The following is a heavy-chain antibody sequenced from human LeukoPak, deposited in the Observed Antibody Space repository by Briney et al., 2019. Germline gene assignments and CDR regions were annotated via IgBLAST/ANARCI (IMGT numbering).Heavy chain of an antibody. CDR1: GFTFSSYA. Sequence: GGSLRLSCAASGFTFSSYAMSWVRQAPGKGLEWVSAISGSGGSTYYADSVKGRFTISRDNSKNTLYLQMNSLRAEDTAVYYCARSMVRGVFFDYWGQGTLVTVSS. D-gene: IGHD3-10*01. J-gene: IGHJ4*02. CDR3: ARSMVRGVFFDY. V-gene: IGHV3-23*01. CDR2: ISGSGGST.